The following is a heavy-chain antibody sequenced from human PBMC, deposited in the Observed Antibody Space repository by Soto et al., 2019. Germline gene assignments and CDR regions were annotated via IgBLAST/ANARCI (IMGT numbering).Heavy chain of an antibody. CDR1: GLTVSGNY. D-gene: IGHD1-26*01. Sequence: EVQLGETGGGLIQPGWSLRLSCAASGLTVSGNYMSWVRQAPGKGLEWVSVIYNGEGTYYADSSKGRFTSSRDNSKNTLYLQMNSLMAEDTAVYYCACTRGSCYDYWGQGTRVTVSS. CDR2: IYNGEGT. J-gene: IGHJ4*02. V-gene: IGHV3-53*02. CDR3: ACTRGSCYDY.